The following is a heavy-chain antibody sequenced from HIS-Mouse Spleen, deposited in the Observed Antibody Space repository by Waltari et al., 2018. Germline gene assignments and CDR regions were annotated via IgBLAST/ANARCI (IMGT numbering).Heavy chain of an antibody. CDR1: GYSISSGYH. CDR3: ARDSWAYAIEYFQH. D-gene: IGHD2-8*01. Sequence: QVQLQESGPGLVKPSETLSLTCTVSGYSISSGYHWGWIRQPPGKGLGWIGSIYHSGSTYYNPSLKSRVTISVDTSKNQFSLKLSSVTAADTAVYYCARDSWAYAIEYFQHWGQGTLVTVSS. CDR2: IYHSGST. V-gene: IGHV4-38-2*02. J-gene: IGHJ1*01.